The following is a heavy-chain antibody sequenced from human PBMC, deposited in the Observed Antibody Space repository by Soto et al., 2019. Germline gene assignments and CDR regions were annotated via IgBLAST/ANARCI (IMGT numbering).Heavy chain of an antibody. V-gene: IGHV1-3*01. CDR2: INAGNGNT. J-gene: IGHJ4*02. D-gene: IGHD3-22*01. CDR3: ARDYYYDSSGYYWPPDY. CDR1: GYTFTSYA. Sequence: ASVKVSCKASGYTFTSYAMHWVRQAPGQRLEWMGWINAGNGNTKYSQKFQGRVTITRDTSASTAYMELSSLRSEDTAVYYCARDYYYDSSGYYWPPDYWGQGTLVTVPQ.